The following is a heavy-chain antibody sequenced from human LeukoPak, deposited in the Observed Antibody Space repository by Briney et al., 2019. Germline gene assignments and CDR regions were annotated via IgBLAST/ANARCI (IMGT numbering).Heavy chain of an antibody. D-gene: IGHD3-10*01. V-gene: IGHV3-23*01. Sequence: GGSLRLSCAASGFTFSSYAMSWVRHAPGKGLEWVSAISGSGGSTYYADSVKGRFTISRDNSKNTLYLQMNSLRAEDTAVYYCAKLLWFGELPQRGAFDIWGQGTMVTVSS. CDR2: ISGSGGST. CDR1: GFTFSSYA. J-gene: IGHJ3*02. CDR3: AKLLWFGELPQRGAFDI.